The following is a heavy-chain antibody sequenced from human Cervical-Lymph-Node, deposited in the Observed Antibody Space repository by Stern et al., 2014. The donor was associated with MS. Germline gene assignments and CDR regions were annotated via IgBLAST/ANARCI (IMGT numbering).Heavy chain of an antibody. Sequence: QVTLRESGPALVRPTQTLTLTCSFSGFSLTTDGMCVSWIRQRPGKALQWLALVDWDDDTYYDTSLRTIHTTSKDTSKNQVVLTIANMDPVDTATYFCARTRWGASGRHAARFDHWGQGTVVTVSS. CDR3: ARTRWGASGRHAARFDH. CDR2: VDWDDDT. CDR1: GFSLTTDGMC. J-gene: IGHJ3*01. D-gene: IGHD1-26*01. V-gene: IGHV2-70*01.